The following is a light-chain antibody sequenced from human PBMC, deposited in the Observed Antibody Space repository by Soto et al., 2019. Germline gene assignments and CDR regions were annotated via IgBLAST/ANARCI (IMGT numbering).Light chain of an antibody. CDR1: SSDIGTYNF. CDR2: EVD. V-gene: IGLV2-14*01. Sequence: QSALTQPASVSGSPGQAITISCSGSSSDIGTYNFVSWYQHLPGKAPQLIIFEVDNRPSGVSDRFSASKSGNTASLTISGLLAEDEAEYYCSSYTTTNSYVFGSGTKLTVL. CDR3: SSYTTTNSYV. J-gene: IGLJ1*01.